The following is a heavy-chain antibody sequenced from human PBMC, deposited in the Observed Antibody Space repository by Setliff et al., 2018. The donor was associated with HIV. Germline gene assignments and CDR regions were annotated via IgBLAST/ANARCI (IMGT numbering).Heavy chain of an antibody. CDR2: IYHSGST. J-gene: IGHJ1*01. V-gene: IGHV4-4*02. Sequence: PSETLSLTCAVSGGSISSSNWWSWVRQPPGKGLEWIGEIYHSGSTNDNPSPKSRVTISVDKSKNQFSLNLSAVTAADTAVYYCARQSSGSPEYFQHWGQGTLVTVSS. D-gene: IGHD1-26*01. CDR3: ARQSSGSPEYFQH. CDR1: GGSISSSNW.